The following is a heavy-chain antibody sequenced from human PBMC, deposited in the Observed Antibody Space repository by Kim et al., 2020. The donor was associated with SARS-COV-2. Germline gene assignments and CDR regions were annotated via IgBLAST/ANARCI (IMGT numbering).Heavy chain of an antibody. V-gene: IGHV1-24*01. J-gene: IGHJ6*02. CDR3: AAGIAVAGTPDIYYYYYGMDV. CDR2: FDPEDGET. CDR1: GYTLTELS. Sequence: ASVKVSCKVSGYTLTELSMHWVRQAPGKGLEWMGGFDPEDGETIYAQKFQGRVTMTEDTSTDTAYMELSSLRSEDTAVYYCAAGIAVAGTPDIYYYYYGMDVWGQGTKVTVSS. D-gene: IGHD6-19*01.